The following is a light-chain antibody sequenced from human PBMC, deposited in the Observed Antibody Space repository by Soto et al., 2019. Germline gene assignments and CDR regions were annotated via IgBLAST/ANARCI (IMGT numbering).Light chain of an antibody. V-gene: IGLV1-44*01. CDR2: NND. CDR3: AAWDDGLGRLYV. J-gene: IGLJ1*01. CDR1: SSKIGRNT. Sequence: QSALTQPPSAYGTPGQSVTISFSGSSSKIGRNTVDWYQHVPGAAPRLLMYNNDQRPSGVPDRFSGSKSGTSASLAISGLQSEDEADYYCAAWDDGLGRLYVFGTGTKVTVL.